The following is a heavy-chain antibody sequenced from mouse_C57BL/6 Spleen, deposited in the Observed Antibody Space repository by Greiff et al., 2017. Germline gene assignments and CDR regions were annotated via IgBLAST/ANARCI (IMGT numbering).Heavy chain of an antibody. J-gene: IGHJ4*01. Sequence: QVQLQQSGAELVRPGTSVKVSCKASGYAFTNYLIEWVKQRPGQGLEWIGVINPGSGGTNYNEKFKGKATLTADKSSSTAYMQLSSLTSEDSAVYFGARWELFLDYWGQGTSVTVSS. CDR2: INPGSGGT. CDR3: ARWELFLDY. V-gene: IGHV1-54*01. D-gene: IGHD4-1*01. CDR1: GYAFTNYL.